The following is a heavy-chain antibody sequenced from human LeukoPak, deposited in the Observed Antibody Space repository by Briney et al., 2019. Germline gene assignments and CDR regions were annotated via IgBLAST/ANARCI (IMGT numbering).Heavy chain of an antibody. CDR1: GFTFSDYY. Sequence: PGGSLRLSCAASGFTFSDYYMSWIRQAPGKGLEWVSYISSSGSTIYYADSVKGRFTISRDNAKNSLYLQMNSLRAEDTAVYYCARDSDTMVRGVIIHWGQGTLVTVSS. J-gene: IGHJ4*02. D-gene: IGHD3-10*01. CDR2: ISSSGSTI. V-gene: IGHV3-11*01. CDR3: ARDSDTMVRGVIIH.